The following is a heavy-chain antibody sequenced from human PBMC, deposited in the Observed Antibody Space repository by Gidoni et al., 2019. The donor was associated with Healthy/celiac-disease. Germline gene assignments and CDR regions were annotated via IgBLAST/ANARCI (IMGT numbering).Heavy chain of an antibody. V-gene: IGHV3-7*01. CDR1: GFTFSSYW. Sequence: AASGFTFSSYWMSWVRQAPGKGLEWVANIKQDGSEKYYVDSVKGRFTISRDNAKNSLYLQMNSRRAEDTAVYYCARENRPRGVVVTANFDYWGQGTLVTVSS. CDR3: ARENRPRGVVVTANFDY. J-gene: IGHJ4*02. D-gene: IGHD2-21*02. CDR2: IKQDGSEK.